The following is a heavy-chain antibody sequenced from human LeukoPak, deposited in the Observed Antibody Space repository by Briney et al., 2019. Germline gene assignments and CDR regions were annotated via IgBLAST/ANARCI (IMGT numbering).Heavy chain of an antibody. V-gene: IGHV3-48*03. D-gene: IGHD7-27*01. Sequence: PGGSLRLSCEASGLTLWSSEMNWVRQAPGKGLEWVSYISRSGSVKYYADSVKGRFTISRDNAKNSLCLQMNSLRAEDTAGYYCARGWGGAFDIWGQGTMVTVSS. J-gene: IGHJ3*02. CDR1: GLTLWSSE. CDR2: ISRSGSVK. CDR3: ARGWGGAFDI.